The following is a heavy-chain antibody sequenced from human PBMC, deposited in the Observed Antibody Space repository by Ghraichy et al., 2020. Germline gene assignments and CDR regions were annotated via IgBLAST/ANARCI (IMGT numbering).Heavy chain of an antibody. CDR1: GGSIGSYY. CDR2: IYYSGTT. V-gene: IGHV4-59*01. J-gene: IGHJ6*02. CDR3: ARSEARSYYYYNGVDV. Sequence: GSLRLSCTVSGGSIGSYYWSWIRQPPGKGLEWIGYIYYSGTTDYNPSLKSRVTMSVDSSRNQFSLKLKSVTAADTAVYYCARSEARSYYYYNGVDVWGQGPTVTVSS.